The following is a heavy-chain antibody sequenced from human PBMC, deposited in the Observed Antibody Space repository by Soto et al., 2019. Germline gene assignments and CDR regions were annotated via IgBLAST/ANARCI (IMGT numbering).Heavy chain of an antibody. CDR3: ARVIASFGSYYYYYMYV. V-gene: IGHV3-66*01. Sequence: PGGSLRLSCAASGFSVSSNYMTWVRQAPGKGLEWVSIIYSGGSTYYADSVKGRFIISRDNSKNTLYLQMNSLKAEDTAVYYCARVIASFGSYYYYYMYVWGKGTTVTVAS. CDR2: IYSGGST. D-gene: IGHD1-26*01. J-gene: IGHJ6*03. CDR1: GFSVSSNY.